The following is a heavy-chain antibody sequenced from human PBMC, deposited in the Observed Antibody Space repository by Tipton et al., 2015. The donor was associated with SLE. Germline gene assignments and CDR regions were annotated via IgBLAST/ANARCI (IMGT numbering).Heavy chain of an antibody. CDR3: AKAPIAAPLYFDY. CDR1: GFTFGDYA. D-gene: IGHD6-13*01. J-gene: IGHJ4*02. V-gene: IGHV3-49*03. Sequence: SLRLSCTASGFTFGDYAMSWFRQAPGKGLEWVGFIRSKAYGGTTEYAASVKGRFTISRVDSKSIAYLQMNSLKTEDTAVYYCAKAPIAAPLYFDYWGQGTLVTVSS. CDR2: IRSKAYGGTT.